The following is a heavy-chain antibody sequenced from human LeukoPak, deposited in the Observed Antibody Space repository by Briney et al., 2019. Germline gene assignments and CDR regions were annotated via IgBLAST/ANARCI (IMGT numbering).Heavy chain of an antibody. CDR3: ARDNFSTVVTVGNWFDP. CDR1: GYTFTGYY. V-gene: IGHV1-2*02. D-gene: IGHD4-23*01. CDR2: INPNSGGT. Sequence: ASVKVSCKASGYTFTGYYMHWVRQARGQGLEWMGWINPNSGGTNYAQKFQGRVTMTRDTSISTAYMELSRLRSDDTAVCYCARDNFSTVVTVGNWFDPWGQGTLVTVSS. J-gene: IGHJ5*02.